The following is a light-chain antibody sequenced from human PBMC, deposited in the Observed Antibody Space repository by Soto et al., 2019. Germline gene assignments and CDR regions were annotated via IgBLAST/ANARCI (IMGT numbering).Light chain of an antibody. CDR2: GAS. V-gene: IGKV3-20*01. J-gene: IGKJ1*01. CDR1: QSVSSSY. Sequence: IVVAQSPGTLSLFPGESATLPCRASQSVSSSYLAWYQQKPGQAPRLLIYGASSRATGIPDRFSGSGSGTDFTLTISRLEPEDFAVYYCQQYGSSPWTFGQGTKVDIK. CDR3: QQYGSSPWT.